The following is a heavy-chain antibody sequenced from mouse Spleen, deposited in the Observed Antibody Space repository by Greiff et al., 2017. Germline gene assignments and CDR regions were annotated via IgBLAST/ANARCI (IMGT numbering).Heavy chain of an antibody. CDR2: ISSGGSYT. V-gene: IGHV5-9-3*01. J-gene: IGHJ1*01. Sequence: EVQVVESGGGLVKPGGSLKLSCAASGFTFSSYAMSWVRQTPEKRLEWVATISSGGSYTYYPDSVKGRFTISRDNAKNTLYLQMSSLRSEDTAMYYCARGVITTVVERGYFDVWGAGTTVTVSS. CDR1: GFTFSSYA. D-gene: IGHD1-1*01. CDR3: ARGVITTVVERGYFDV.